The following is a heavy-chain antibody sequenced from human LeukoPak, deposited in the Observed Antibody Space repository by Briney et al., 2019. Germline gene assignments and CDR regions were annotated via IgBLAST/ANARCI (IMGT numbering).Heavy chain of an antibody. D-gene: IGHD1-7*01. CDR3: ARLQVTGTYRFDY. J-gene: IGHJ4*02. Sequence: SGPPLVNPTQTLTLTCSFSGFSLTTNGGGVGWIRQPPAKALEWLAVIYWNDDKHYSPFLKSRLTITKDASKEQVVLTVTNMDPVDTATYYCARLQVTGTYRFDYWGQGTLVTVSS. CDR2: IYWNDDK. V-gene: IGHV2-5*01. CDR1: GFSLTTNGGG.